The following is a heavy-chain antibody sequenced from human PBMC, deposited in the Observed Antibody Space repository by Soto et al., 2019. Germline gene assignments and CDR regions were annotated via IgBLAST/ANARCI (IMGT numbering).Heavy chain of an antibody. CDR3: ARVHGSGFYYYYGMDV. V-gene: IGHV3-13*04. D-gene: IGHD3-10*01. CDR2: IGTAGDT. CDR1: GFTFSSYD. Sequence: EVQLVESGGGLVQPGGSLRLSCAASGFTFSSYDMHWVRQATGKGLEWVSAIGTAGDTYYPGSVKGRFTISRENPKNSLYLQMNSLRAGDTAVYYCARVHGSGFYYYYGMDVWGQGTTVTVSS. J-gene: IGHJ6*02.